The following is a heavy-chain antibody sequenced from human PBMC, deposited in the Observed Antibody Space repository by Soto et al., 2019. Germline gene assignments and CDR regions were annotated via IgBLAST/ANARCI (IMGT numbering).Heavy chain of an antibody. Sequence: GASVKVSCKASGGTFSSYAISWVRQAPGQGLEWMGGIIPIFGTANYAQKFQGRVTITADKSTSTAYMELSSLRSEDTAVYYCAREKPLYDILTSGLFDYWGQGTLVTVSS. J-gene: IGHJ4*02. D-gene: IGHD3-9*01. CDR2: IIPIFGTA. CDR3: AREKPLYDILTSGLFDY. V-gene: IGHV1-69*06. CDR1: GGTFSSYA.